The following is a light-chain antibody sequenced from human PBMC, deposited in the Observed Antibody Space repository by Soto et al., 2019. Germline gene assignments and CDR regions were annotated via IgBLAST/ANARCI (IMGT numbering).Light chain of an antibody. V-gene: IGLV4-69*01. CDR2: LNSDGSH. CDR3: QTWGTGMGV. J-gene: IGLJ1*01. Sequence: QPVLTQSPSASASLGASVKLTCTLSSGQSSYAIAWHQQQPEKGPRYLMKLNSDGSHSKGDGIPDRFSGSSSGAERYLTISSLQSEDEADYYCQTWGTGMGVFGTGTKVTVL. CDR1: SGQSSYA.